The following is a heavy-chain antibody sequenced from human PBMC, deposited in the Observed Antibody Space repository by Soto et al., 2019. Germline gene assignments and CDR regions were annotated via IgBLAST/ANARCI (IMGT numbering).Heavy chain of an antibody. CDR2: INPSGGST. V-gene: IGHV1-46*01. Sequence: GASVKVSCKASGYTFTSYAMHWVRQAPGQRLEWMGWINPSGGSTSYAQKFQGRVTMTRDTSTSTVYMELSSLRSEDTAVYYCAREPDYGALHYYYGMDVWGQGTTVTVSS. CDR3: AREPDYGALHYYYGMDV. CDR1: GYTFTSYA. D-gene: IGHD4-17*01. J-gene: IGHJ6*02.